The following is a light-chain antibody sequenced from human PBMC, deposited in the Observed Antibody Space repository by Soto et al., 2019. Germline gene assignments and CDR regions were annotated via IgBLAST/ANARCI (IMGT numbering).Light chain of an antibody. J-gene: IGKJ2*01. CDR2: AAS. CDR1: QNIRRY. CDR3: QQSYSTPQT. Sequence: DIQMTQSPSSLSASVEDRITITCRASQNIRRYLNWYQQKPGKAPTLLISAASNLQSGVPSRFSGSGSGTDFTLTITRLQPEDFATHYCQQSYSTPQTFGQGTKVDIK. V-gene: IGKV1-39*01.